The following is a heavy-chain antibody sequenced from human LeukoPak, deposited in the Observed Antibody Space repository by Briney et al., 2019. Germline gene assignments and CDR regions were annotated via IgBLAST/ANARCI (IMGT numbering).Heavy chain of an antibody. Sequence: ASVKVSCKASGYTFTSYDINWVRQAPGQGLEWMGIINPSGGSTSYAQKFQGRVTMTRDTSTSTVYMELSSLRSEDTAVYYCARERIAARPTDTNFDYWGQGTLVTVSS. D-gene: IGHD6-6*01. CDR2: INPSGGST. CDR1: GYTFTSYD. V-gene: IGHV1-46*01. CDR3: ARERIAARPTDTNFDY. J-gene: IGHJ4*02.